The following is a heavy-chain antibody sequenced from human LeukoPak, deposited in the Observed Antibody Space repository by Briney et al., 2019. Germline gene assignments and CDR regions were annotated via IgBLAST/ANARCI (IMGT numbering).Heavy chain of an antibody. CDR3: ARVYDFWSGYPHYFDY. CDR2: IKQDGSEK. J-gene: IGHJ4*02. CDR1: GFTFSSYW. V-gene: IGHV3-7*01. D-gene: IGHD3-3*01. Sequence: GGSLRLSCAASGFTFSSYWMSWVRQAPGKGLEWVANIKQDGSEKYYVDSVKGRFTISRDNAKSSLYLQMNSLRAEDTAVYYCARVYDFWSGYPHYFDYWGQGTLVTVSS.